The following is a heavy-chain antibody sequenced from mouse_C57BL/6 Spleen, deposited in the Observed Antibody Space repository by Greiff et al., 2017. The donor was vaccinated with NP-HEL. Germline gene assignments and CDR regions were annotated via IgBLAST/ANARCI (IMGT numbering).Heavy chain of an antibody. V-gene: IGHV5-4*01. D-gene: IGHD3-2*02. Sequence: DVKLVESGGGLVKPGGSLKLSCAASGFTFSSYAMSWVRQTPEKRLEWVATISDGGSYTYYPDNVKGRFTISRDNAKNNLYLQMSHLKSEDTAMYYCARDPTAQAPFAYWGQGTLVTVSA. CDR1: GFTFSSYA. J-gene: IGHJ3*01. CDR3: ARDPTAQAPFAY. CDR2: ISDGGSYT.